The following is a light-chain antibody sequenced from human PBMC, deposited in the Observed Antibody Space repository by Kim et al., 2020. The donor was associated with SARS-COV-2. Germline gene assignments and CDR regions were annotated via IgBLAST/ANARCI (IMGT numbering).Light chain of an antibody. J-gene: IGLJ3*02. Sequence: QSVLTQPPSVSGAPGQRVTISCTGSSSNIGAGFAVQWYQQLPGTAPKLLIYVNNNRPSGVPDRFSGTESGASASLAITGLQAEDEADYYCQSYDSSLSAVVFGGGTQLTVL. CDR1: SSNIGAGFA. CDR3: QSYDSSLSAVV. CDR2: VNN. V-gene: IGLV1-40*01.